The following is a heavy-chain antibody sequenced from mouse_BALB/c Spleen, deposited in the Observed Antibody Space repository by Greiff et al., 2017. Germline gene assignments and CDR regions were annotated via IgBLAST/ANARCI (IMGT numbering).Heavy chain of an antibody. CDR1: GFTFSSFG. CDR3: ARSARYAMDD. D-gene: IGHD6-1*01. J-gene: IGHJ4*01. V-gene: IGHV5-17*02. Sequence: EVKVVESGGGLVQPGGSRKLSCAASGFTFSSFGMHWVRQAPEKGLEWVAYISSGSSTIYYADTVKGRFTISRDNPKNTLFLQMTSLRSEDTAMYYCARSARYAMDDWGQGTSVTVSA. CDR2: ISSGSSTI.